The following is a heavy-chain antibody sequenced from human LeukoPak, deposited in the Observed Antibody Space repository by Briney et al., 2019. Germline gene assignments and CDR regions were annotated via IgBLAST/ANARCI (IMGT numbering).Heavy chain of an antibody. CDR2: IIPILGIA. CDR1: GAAFTIYT. V-gene: IGHV1-69*10. D-gene: IGHD4-17*01. Sequence: AVTLSFSASGAAFTIYTISWVRQPHGPGLERMGGIIPILGIADYAQKFQGRVTITADKSTSTAYMELSSLRSEDTAVYYCARDPDSDYGDYDGFDPWGQGTLVTVSS. J-gene: IGHJ5*02. CDR3: ARDPDSDYGDYDGFDP.